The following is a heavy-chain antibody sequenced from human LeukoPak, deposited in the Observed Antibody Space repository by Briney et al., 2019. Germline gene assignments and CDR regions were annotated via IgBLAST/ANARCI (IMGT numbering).Heavy chain of an antibody. V-gene: IGHV3-23*01. Sequence: LPGGSLRLSCAASGFTLSNYAMSWVRQAPGKGLEWVSGISGSGGSTYYADSVKGRFTISRDNSKNMLYLQMNSLRAEDTAVYYCAKLSWKQLWASEDEFDIWGQGTMVTVSS. D-gene: IGHD5-18*01. CDR3: AKLSWKQLWASEDEFDI. J-gene: IGHJ3*02. CDR2: ISGSGGST. CDR1: GFTLSNYA.